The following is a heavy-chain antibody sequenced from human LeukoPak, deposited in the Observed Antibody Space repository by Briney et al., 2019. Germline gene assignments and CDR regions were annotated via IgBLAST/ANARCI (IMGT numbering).Heavy chain of an antibody. J-gene: IGHJ3*02. Sequence: SQTLSLTCAVSGGSISSGGYSWSWIRQPPGKGLEWIGYIYHSGSTYYNPSLKSRVTISVDRSKNQFSLELSSVTAADTAVYYCASDPLERDAFDIWGQGTMVTVSS. V-gene: IGHV4-30-2*01. CDR2: IYHSGST. CDR3: ASDPLERDAFDI. CDR1: GGSISSGGYS.